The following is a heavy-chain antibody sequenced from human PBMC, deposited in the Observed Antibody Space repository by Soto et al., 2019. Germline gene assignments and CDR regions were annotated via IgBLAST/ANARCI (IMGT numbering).Heavy chain of an antibody. CDR1: GFTFSSYV. CDR3: AKEMGDYYDSSGYCPNNSYNGIDV. V-gene: IGHV3-23*01. J-gene: IGHJ6*02. Sequence: GGSLRLSCAASGFTFSSYVMSWVRQGPGKGLEWVSAISGSGGNTYYADSVKGRFTIFRDSSKNTLFLQMNSLRAEDTALYFCAKEMGDYYDSSGYCPNNSYNGIDVWGQGTMVTVSS. CDR2: ISGSGGNT. D-gene: IGHD3-22*01.